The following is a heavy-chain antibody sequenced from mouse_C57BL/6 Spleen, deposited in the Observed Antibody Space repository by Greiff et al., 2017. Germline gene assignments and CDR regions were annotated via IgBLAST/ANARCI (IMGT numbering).Heavy chain of an antibody. V-gene: IGHV1-55*01. J-gene: IGHJ4*01. CDR3: ARGGDGSRYYYAMDY. CDR1: GYTFTSYW. D-gene: IGHD1-1*01. Sequence: QVQLQQSGAELVKPGASVKMSCKASGYTFTSYWITWVKQRPGQGLEWIGDIYPGSGSTNYNEKFKSKATLTVDTSSSTAYMQLSSLTSEDSAVYYCARGGDGSRYYYAMDYWGQGTSVTVSS. CDR2: IYPGSGST.